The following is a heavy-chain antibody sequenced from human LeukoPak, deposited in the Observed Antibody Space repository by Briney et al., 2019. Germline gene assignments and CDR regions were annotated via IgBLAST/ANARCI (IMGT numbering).Heavy chain of an antibody. Sequence: ASVKVSCKVSGYTLTELSMHWVRQAPGKGLEWMGGFDPEDGETIYAQKFQGRVTMTEDTSTDTAYMELSSLRSEDTAVYYRATDVNQYYYGSGSYYPYWGQGTLVTVSS. CDR3: ATDVNQYYYGSGSYYPY. J-gene: IGHJ4*02. V-gene: IGHV1-24*01. D-gene: IGHD3-10*01. CDR1: GYTLTELS. CDR2: FDPEDGET.